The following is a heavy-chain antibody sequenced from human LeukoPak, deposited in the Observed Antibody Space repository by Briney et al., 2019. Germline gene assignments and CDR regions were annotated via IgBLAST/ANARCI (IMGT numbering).Heavy chain of an antibody. V-gene: IGHV3-11*01. J-gene: IGHJ4*02. CDR2: ISSGGSTI. D-gene: IGHD6-13*01. CDR3: ARRAAAGRRFDY. Sequence: GGSLRLSCAVSGFTFSDYYMSWLRQAPGKGLEWVSYISSGGSTISHADSVKGRFTISRDNAENSLYLQMNSLRAEDTAVYYCARRAAAGRRFDYWGQGTLVTVSS. CDR1: GFTFSDYY.